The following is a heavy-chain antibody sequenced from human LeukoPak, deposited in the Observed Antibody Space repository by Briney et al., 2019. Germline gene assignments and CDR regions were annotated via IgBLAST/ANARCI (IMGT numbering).Heavy chain of an antibody. Sequence: GGTLRLSCAASGFTFSTYGMSGVRQAPGKGREWVSGISGSCGSTYYADSVKVRFTISRDNSRNTLYLQMNSLTAEEPAVYYCAKGGDILTGYYTRLFDYWGQGTLVTVSS. CDR3: AKGGDILTGYYTRLFDY. CDR1: GFTFSTYG. D-gene: IGHD3-9*01. J-gene: IGHJ4*02. V-gene: IGHV3-23*01. CDR2: ISGSCGST.